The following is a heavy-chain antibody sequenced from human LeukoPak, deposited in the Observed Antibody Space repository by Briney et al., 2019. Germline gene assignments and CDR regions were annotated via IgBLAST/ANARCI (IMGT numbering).Heavy chain of an antibody. CDR1: GDSVSNNRAT. D-gene: IGHD6-19*01. CDR2: TYYRSKWYN. V-gene: IGHV6-1*01. J-gene: IGHJ4*02. CDR3: ARGGYGMTVAQFDY. Sequence: SQTLSLTCGISGDSVSNNRATWNWIRQSPSRGLEGLGRTYYRSKWYNDYAVSVKSRLTINPDTSKNQFSLQLDSVTPEDTAVYYCARGGYGMTVAQFDYWGQGTLVTVSS.